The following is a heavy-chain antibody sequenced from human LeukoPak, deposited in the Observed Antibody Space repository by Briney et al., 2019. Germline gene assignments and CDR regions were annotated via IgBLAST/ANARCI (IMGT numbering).Heavy chain of an antibody. CDR3: ARGRGTIFFDY. J-gene: IGHJ4*02. D-gene: IGHD3-9*01. V-gene: IGHV3-30*03. CDR2: ISYDGSNK. Sequence: GRSLRLSCAASGFTFGSYGMHWVRQAPGKGLEWVAVISYDGSNKYYADSVKGRFTISRDNSKNTLYLQMNSLRAEDTAVYYCARGRGTIFFDYWGQGTLVTVSS. CDR1: GFTFGSYG.